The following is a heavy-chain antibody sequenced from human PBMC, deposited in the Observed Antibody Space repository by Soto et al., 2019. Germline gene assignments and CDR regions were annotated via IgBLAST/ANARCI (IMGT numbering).Heavy chain of an antibody. CDR1: GHLFNNHW. CDR2: IFTRDSET. J-gene: IGHJ5*02. V-gene: IGHV5-51*01. D-gene: IGHD3-10*01. Sequence: GESLKISCKGPGHLFNNHWIGWVRQTPGKGLEWMGLIFTRDSETKTSPSFQGHVSFSVDNSINTVYLQWTSLKTTDTGIYFCARGYFDSGQGYDLWGQGTLVTVSS. CDR3: ARGYFDSGQGYDL.